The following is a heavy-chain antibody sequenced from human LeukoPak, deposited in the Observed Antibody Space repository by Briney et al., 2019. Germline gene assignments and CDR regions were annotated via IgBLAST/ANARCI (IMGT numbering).Heavy chain of an antibody. CDR1: GFTFSTYA. CDR3: ARDPDYYDSSGYYGGFDY. J-gene: IGHJ4*02. D-gene: IGHD3-22*01. V-gene: IGHV3-23*01. Sequence: GGSLRLSCAASGFTFSTYAMSWVRQAPGKGLEWVSVISGSGGSTYYTDSVKGRFTISRDNAKSSLYLQMSSLRAEDTAVYYCARDPDYYDSSGYYGGFDYWGQGTLVTVSS. CDR2: ISGSGGST.